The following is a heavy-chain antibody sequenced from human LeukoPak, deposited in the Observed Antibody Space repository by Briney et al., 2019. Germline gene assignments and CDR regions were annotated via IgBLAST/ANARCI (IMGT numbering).Heavy chain of an antibody. CDR3: AKDIAARQGEFDY. J-gene: IGHJ4*02. CDR2: ISGDGGST. Sequence: GGSLRLSCAASGFTFSSYSMNWVRQAPGKGLEWVSLISGDGGSTYYADSVKGRFTISRDNSKNSLYLQMNSLRTEDTALYYCAKDIAARQGEFDYWGQGTLVTVSS. CDR1: GFTFSSYS. D-gene: IGHD6-6*01. V-gene: IGHV3-43*02.